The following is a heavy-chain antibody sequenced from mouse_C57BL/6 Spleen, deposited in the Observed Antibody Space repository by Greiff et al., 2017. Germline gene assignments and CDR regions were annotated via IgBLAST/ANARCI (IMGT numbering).Heavy chain of an antibody. V-gene: IGHV1-69*01. CDR2: LDPSDSYT. CDR1: GYTFTSYW. J-gene: IGHJ2*01. D-gene: IGHD1-1*01. CDR3: ARGATVVESFFDY. Sequence: VQLQQPGAELVMPGASVKLSCKASGYTFTSYWMHWVKQRPGQGLEWIGELDPSDSYTNYNQKFKCKSTLTVDKSSSTAYMQLRSLTAEDSAVYYCARGATVVESFFDYWGQGTTLTVSS.